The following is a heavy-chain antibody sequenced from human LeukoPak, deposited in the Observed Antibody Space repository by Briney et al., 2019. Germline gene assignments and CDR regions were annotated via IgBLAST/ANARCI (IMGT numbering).Heavy chain of an antibody. CDR2: INHSGST. Sequence: SETLSLTCAVYGGSFSGYYWSWIRQPPGKGLEWIGEINHSGSTNYNPSLKSRVTISVDTSKNQFSLKLSSVTAADTAVYYCARVQMATIFNPGNYSDYWGQGTLVTVSS. CDR1: GGSFSGYY. J-gene: IGHJ4*02. CDR3: ARVQMATIFNPGNYSDY. V-gene: IGHV4-34*01. D-gene: IGHD5-24*01.